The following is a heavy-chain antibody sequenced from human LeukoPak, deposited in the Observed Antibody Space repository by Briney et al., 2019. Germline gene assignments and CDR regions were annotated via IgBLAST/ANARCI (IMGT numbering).Heavy chain of an antibody. Sequence: PGGSLRLSCAASGFTFSSYAMHWVRQAPGKGLEWVAFIRYDGSNKYYADPVKGRFTISRDNSKNTLYLQMNSLRAEDTAVYYCARESIRGASTWGQGTLVTVSS. CDR2: IRYDGSNK. CDR3: ARESIRGAST. J-gene: IGHJ5*02. D-gene: IGHD3-10*01. CDR1: GFTFSSYA. V-gene: IGHV3-30*02.